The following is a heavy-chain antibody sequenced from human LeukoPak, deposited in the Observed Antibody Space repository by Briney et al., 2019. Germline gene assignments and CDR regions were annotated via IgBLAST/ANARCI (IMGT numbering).Heavy chain of an antibody. CDR1: GFTFINYA. V-gene: IGHV3-23*01. Sequence: PGGSLRLSCTASGFTFINYAVSWVRQAPGKGLEWVSAISGSGGTTYYADSVKGRFTISRDNSKNTLYLQMNSLRAEDTAICYCAKNPSLGTYFRFHSWGQGTLVTVSS. D-gene: IGHD2/OR15-2a*01. J-gene: IGHJ5*01. CDR3: AKNPSLGTYFRFHS. CDR2: ISGSGGTT.